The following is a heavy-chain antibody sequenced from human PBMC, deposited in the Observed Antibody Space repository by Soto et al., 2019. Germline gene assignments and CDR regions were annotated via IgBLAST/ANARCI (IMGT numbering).Heavy chain of an antibody. Sequence: QVQLQESGPGLVKPSETLSLTCTVSVGSISSYYWSWIRQPPGKGLEWIGYIYYSGSTNYNPSLKGRVTISVDTSKNQFSLKLSSVTAADTAVYYCARGEVVEFDYWGQGTLVTVSS. D-gene: IGHD3-22*01. V-gene: IGHV4-59*01. CDR2: IYYSGST. CDR1: VGSISSYY. J-gene: IGHJ4*02. CDR3: ARGEVVEFDY.